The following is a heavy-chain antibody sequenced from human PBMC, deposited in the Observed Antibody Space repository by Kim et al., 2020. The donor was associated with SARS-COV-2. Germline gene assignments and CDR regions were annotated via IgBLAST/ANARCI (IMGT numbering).Heavy chain of an antibody. Sequence: AESVKGRFTNSRDNSKNALYLQMNSLRTEDTALYYCAKDITGTTYMDGWGKGTTVTVSS. D-gene: IGHD1-7*01. CDR3: AKDITGTTYMDG. J-gene: IGHJ6*03. V-gene: IGHV3-43*01.